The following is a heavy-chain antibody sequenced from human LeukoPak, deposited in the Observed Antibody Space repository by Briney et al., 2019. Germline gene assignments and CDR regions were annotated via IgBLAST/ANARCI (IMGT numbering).Heavy chain of an antibody. CDR3: ARERNYYYFDY. V-gene: IGHV3-74*01. J-gene: IGHJ4*02. Sequence: PGVSLRLSRAASGFSFGGYWMHWVRQAPGKGLSWVAGITNDGSKTGYADSVKGRLTISRDNAKNTLYLQMNSLRAEDTAVYYCARERNYYYFDYWGLGSLVTVSS. D-gene: IGHD3-10*01. CDR1: GFSFGGYW. CDR2: ITNDGSKT.